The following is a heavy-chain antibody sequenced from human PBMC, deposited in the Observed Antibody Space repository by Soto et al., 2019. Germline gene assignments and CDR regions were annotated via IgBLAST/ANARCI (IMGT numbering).Heavy chain of an antibody. V-gene: IGHV1-69*12. Sequence: QVQLVQSGAEVKKPGSSVKVSCKASGGTFSSYAISWVRQAPGQGLEWMGGIIPIFGTADYAQKFQGRVTITAAAFTSTAYMELSSLRSEDPAVYYCARHLGGNHYYYGMDVWGQGTTVTVSS. CDR1: GGTFSSYA. CDR2: IIPIFGTA. J-gene: IGHJ6*02. CDR3: ARHLGGNHYYYGMDV. D-gene: IGHD3-16*01.